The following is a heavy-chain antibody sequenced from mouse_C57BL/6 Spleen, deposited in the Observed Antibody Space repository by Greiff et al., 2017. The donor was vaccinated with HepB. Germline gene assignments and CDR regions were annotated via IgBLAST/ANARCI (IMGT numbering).Heavy chain of an antibody. CDR1: GYAFSSSW. CDR2: IYPGDGDT. CDR3: ARGTGTGGYFDY. Sequence: QVQLQQSGPELVKPGASVKISCKASGYAFSSSWMNWVKQRPGKGLEWIGRIYPGDGDTNYNGKFKGKATLTADKSSSTAYMQLSSLTSEDSAVYFCARGTGTGGYFDYWGQGTTLTVAS. D-gene: IGHD4-1*01. V-gene: IGHV1-82*01. J-gene: IGHJ2*01.